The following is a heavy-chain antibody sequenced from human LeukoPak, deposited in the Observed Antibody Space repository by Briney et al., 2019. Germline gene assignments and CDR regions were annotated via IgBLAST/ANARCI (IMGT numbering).Heavy chain of an antibody. D-gene: IGHD2-2*02. V-gene: IGHV3-66*01. CDR1: GFTVSSNY. Sequence: GGSLRLSCAASGFTVSSNYMSWVREAPGKGLEWVSVIYSGGSTYYADSVKGRFTISSDNSKNTLYLQMNSLRAEDTAVYYCARDQVVVVPAAIGLVYYYYGMDVWGQGTTVTVSS. CDR2: IYSGGST. CDR3: ARDQVVVVPAAIGLVYYYYGMDV. J-gene: IGHJ6*02.